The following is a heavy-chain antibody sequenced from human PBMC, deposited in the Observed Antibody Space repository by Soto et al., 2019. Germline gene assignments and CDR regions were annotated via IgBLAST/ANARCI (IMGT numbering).Heavy chain of an antibody. CDR2: IWYDGSNK. J-gene: IGHJ6*02. V-gene: IGHV3-33*01. Sequence: PGGSLRLSCAASGFTFSSSGMHWVRQAPGKGLEWVAVIWYDGSNKYYADSVKGRFTISRDNSKNTLYLQMNSLRAEDTAVYYCATAPPYYGMDVWGQGTTVTVSS. CDR1: GFTFSSSG. CDR3: ATAPPYYGMDV.